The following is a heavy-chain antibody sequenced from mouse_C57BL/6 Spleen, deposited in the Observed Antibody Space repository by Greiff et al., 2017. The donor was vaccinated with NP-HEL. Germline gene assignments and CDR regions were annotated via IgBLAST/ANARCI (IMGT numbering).Heavy chain of an antibody. CDR1: GFTFSDYG. V-gene: IGHV5-17*01. D-gene: IGHD3-2*02. J-gene: IGHJ2*01. CDR3: ARGDSSGYGF. CDR2: ISSGSSTI. Sequence: DVQLVESGGGLVKPGGSLKLSCAASGFTFSDYGMHWVRQAPEKGLERVAYISSGSSTIYYADTVKGRFTISRDNAKNTLFLQMTSLRSGETAMYYCARGDSSGYGFWSQGTTLTVSS.